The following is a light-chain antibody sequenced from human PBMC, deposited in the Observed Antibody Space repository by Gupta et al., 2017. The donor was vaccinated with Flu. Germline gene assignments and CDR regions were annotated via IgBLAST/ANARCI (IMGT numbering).Light chain of an antibody. CDR3: GSWDNGLTVFV. CDR1: SPNIGNNY. Sequence: SSPNIGNNYVSWYQQFPGTVPKLLIYEDNKRLSGIPDRFSASKSGTSATLGIAGLQTGDEADYYCGSWDNGLTVFVFGTGTMVTV. V-gene: IGLV1-51*01. J-gene: IGLJ1*01. CDR2: EDN.